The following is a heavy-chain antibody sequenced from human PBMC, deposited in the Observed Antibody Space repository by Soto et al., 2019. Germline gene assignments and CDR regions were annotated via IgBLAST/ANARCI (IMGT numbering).Heavy chain of an antibody. J-gene: IGHJ4*02. Sequence: GGSLRLSCILSGFTFNAYTMNWVRQAPGKGLEWVSSISSSSTYIYYADSVKGRFTISRDNTNNSLYLQMNSLTTDDTGLYYCASAVTMGWSPQGYWGQGTPVTVSS. CDR3: ASAVTMGWSPQGY. V-gene: IGHV3-21*06. D-gene: IGHD4-17*01. CDR1: GFTFNAYT. CDR2: ISSSSTYI.